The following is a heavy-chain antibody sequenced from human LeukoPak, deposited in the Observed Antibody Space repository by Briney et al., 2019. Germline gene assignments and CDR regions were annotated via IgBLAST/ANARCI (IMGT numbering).Heavy chain of an antibody. CDR2: IYYSGST. CDR1: GGSISGYY. Sequence: SETLSLTCTVSGGSISGYYWSWIRQPPGKGLEWIGYIYYSGSTNYNPSLKSRVTISVDTSKNQFSLKLSSVTAADTAVYYCARHRASKQWLVQNWFDPWGQGTLVTVSS. V-gene: IGHV4-59*08. J-gene: IGHJ5*02. D-gene: IGHD6-19*01. CDR3: ARHRASKQWLVQNWFDP.